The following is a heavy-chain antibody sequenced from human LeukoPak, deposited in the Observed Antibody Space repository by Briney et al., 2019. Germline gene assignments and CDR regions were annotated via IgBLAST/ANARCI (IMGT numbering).Heavy chain of an antibody. CDR1: GFTLNNAW. CDR3: TTDRYYDNSELQFQH. D-gene: IGHD3-22*01. Sequence: GGSLRLSCAASGFTLNNAWMSWVRQAPGKGLEWLGRIKRETDGGTIDYAAPVKGRFTISRDDSRNTLYLQMDSLKIEDTAMYYCTTDRYYDNSELQFQHWGQGTLVTVSS. J-gene: IGHJ1*01. CDR2: IKRETDGGTI. V-gene: IGHV3-15*01.